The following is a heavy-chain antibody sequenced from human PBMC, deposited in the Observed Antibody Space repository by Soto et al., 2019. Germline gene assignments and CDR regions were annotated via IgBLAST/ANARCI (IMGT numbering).Heavy chain of an antibody. J-gene: IGHJ4*02. V-gene: IGHV4-39*01. CDR1: GGSVSSTSHY. CDR3: ARYKDTSTWYRLTDY. CDR2: IYYSGST. Sequence: PSETLSLTCSVSGGSVSSTSHYWGWIRQPPGKGLEWIGNIYYSGSTYYNPSLKSRVTISVDTSKNQFSLKLYSVAAADTAVYYCARYKDTSTWYRLTDYWGQGTLVSVSS. D-gene: IGHD6-13*01.